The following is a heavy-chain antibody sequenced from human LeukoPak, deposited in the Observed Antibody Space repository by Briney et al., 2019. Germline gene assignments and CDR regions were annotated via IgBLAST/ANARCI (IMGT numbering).Heavy chain of an antibody. V-gene: IGHV4-34*01. J-gene: IGHJ4*02. CDR1: GGSFSGYY. D-gene: IGHD3-22*01. Sequence: SETLSLTCAVYGGSFSGYYWSWIRQPPGKGLEWIGEINHSGSTNYNPSLKSRVTISVDTSKNQFSLKLSSVTTADTAVYYCARGRYYDSSGYYNFDYWGQGTLVTVSS. CDR3: ARGRYYDSSGYYNFDY. CDR2: INHSGST.